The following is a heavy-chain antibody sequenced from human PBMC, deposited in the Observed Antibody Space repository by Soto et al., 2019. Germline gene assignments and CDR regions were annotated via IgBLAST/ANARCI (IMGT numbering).Heavy chain of an antibody. D-gene: IGHD2-15*01. CDR1: GGTFSTYA. V-gene: IGHV1-69*13. J-gene: IGHJ6*02. Sequence: SVKVSCKASGGTFSTYAISWVRQAPGQGLEWMGGIIPIFGTSNYAQKFQGRVSITADESTSTAYMELSRLTSDDTAVYYCARDQGPNCSGGSCFYYFGMDVWGQGTTVTVSS. CDR3: ARDQGPNCSGGSCFYYFGMDV. CDR2: IIPIFGTS.